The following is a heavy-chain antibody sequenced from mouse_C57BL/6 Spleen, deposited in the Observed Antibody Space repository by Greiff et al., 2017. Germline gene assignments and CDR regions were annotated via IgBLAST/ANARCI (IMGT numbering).Heavy chain of an antibody. CDR1: GFTFSDYG. J-gene: IGHJ3*01. Sequence: EVKLVESGGGLVKPGGSLKLSCAASGFTFSDYGMHWVSQAPEKGLEWVAYISSGSSTIYYADTVKGRFTISRDNAKNTLCLKVTRLRSGDTAMYYCARGGSPEAWVAYWGQGTLVTVSA. D-gene: IGHD1-1*02. V-gene: IGHV5-17*01. CDR2: ISSGSSTI. CDR3: ARGGSPEAWVAY.